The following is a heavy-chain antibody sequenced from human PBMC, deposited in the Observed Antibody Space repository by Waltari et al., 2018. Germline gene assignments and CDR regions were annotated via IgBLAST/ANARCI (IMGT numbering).Heavy chain of an antibody. CDR1: GFTFSSYG. J-gene: IGHJ4*02. V-gene: IGHV3-7*01. D-gene: IGHD6-19*01. Sequence: VQLVESGGGVVQPGRSLRLSCAASGFTFSSYGMHWVRQAPGKGLEWVANMNQDGRWKNDVDSVKGRFTIARDNAKNSLSLQMNSLRVEDTAVYYCARAPKRTSSEVDYWGQGTLVTVSS. CDR2: MNQDGRWK. CDR3: ARAPKRTSSEVDY.